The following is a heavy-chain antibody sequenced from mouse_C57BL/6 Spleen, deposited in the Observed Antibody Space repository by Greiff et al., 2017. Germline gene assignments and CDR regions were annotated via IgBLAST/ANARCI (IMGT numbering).Heavy chain of an antibody. D-gene: IGHD1-1*01. CDR3: ARWGPVYYYGSSYWYFEV. J-gene: IGHJ1*03. Sequence: QVQLQQPGAELVKPGASVKMSCKASGYTFTSYWITWVKQRPGQGLEWIGDIYPGSGSTNYNEKFKSKATLTVDTSSSTAYMQLSSLTSEDSAVYYCARWGPVYYYGSSYWYFEVWGTGTTVTVSS. CDR1: GYTFTSYW. CDR2: IYPGSGST. V-gene: IGHV1-55*01.